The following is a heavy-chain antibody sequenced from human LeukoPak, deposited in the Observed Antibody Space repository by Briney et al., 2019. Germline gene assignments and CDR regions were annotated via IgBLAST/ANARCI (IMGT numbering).Heavy chain of an antibody. D-gene: IGHD6-19*01. CDR2: IYYSGST. Sequence: SETLSLTCTVSGGSISTYYWSWIRQPPGKGLEWIGYIYYSGSTNYNPSLKSRVTISVDTSKNQFSLKLSSVTAADTAVYYCARESIYSSGWYDIYWFDPWGQGTLVTVSS. CDR3: ARESIYSSGWYDIYWFDP. V-gene: IGHV4-59*12. CDR1: GGSISTYY. J-gene: IGHJ5*02.